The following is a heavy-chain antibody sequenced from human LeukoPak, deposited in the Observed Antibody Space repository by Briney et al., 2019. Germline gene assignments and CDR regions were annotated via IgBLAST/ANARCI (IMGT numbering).Heavy chain of an antibody. V-gene: IGHV3-23*01. D-gene: IGHD3-16*01. CDR1: GFTVSSFY. CDR2: ISGSGGST. CDR3: AKDIMITFGGVTDDY. J-gene: IGHJ4*02. Sequence: GGSLRLSCAASGFTVSSFYMSWVRQAPGKGLEWVSAISGSGGSTYYADSVKGRFTISRDNSKNTLYLQMNSLRAEDTAVYYCAKDIMITFGGVTDDYWGQGTLVTVSS.